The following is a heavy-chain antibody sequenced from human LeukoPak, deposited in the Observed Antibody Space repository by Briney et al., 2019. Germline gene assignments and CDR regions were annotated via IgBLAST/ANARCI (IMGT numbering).Heavy chain of an antibody. CDR2: ISSSGSTK. J-gene: IGHJ6*03. CDR3: ARVMRFYYYYMDV. CDR1: GFTFSSYE. V-gene: IGHV3-48*03. D-gene: IGHD3-3*01. Sequence: GGSLRLSCAASGFTFSSYEMNWVRQAPGKGLEWVSYISSSGSTKYYADSVKGRFTISRDNAKNSLYLQMNSLRAEDTAVYYCARVMRFYYYYMDVWGKGTTVTVSS.